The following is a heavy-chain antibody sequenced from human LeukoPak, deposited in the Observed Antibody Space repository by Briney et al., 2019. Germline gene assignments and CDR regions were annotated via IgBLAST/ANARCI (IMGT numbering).Heavy chain of an antibody. CDR1: GFPFSGYS. CDR2: MSILSGIT. V-gene: IGHV3-21*01. D-gene: IGHD6-6*01. CDR3: AREFEYSTSGAGY. Sequence: GGSLRLSCAGSGFPFSGYSMNWVRQTPGKGLEWVSSMSILSGITYYAESVKGRFTGSRDNAKNLLHLQMNSLRVEDTAIYYCAREFEYSTSGAGYWGQGTLVTVSS. J-gene: IGHJ4*02.